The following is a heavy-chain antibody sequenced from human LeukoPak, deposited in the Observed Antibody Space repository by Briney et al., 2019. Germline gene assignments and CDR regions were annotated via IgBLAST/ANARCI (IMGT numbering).Heavy chain of an antibody. CDR1: GGTFSSYA. J-gene: IGHJ6*03. CDR3: ARGRHNVRHGSGSYYNGDYYYYYMDV. Sequence: GASVKVSCKAYGGTFSSYAISWVRRGPGQGLEWMGGIIPISGTANYAQKFQGRVTITADESTSTAYMELSSLRSEDTAVYYCARGRHNVRHGSGSYYNGDYYYYYMDVWGKGTTVTISS. D-gene: IGHD3-10*01. V-gene: IGHV1-69*13. CDR2: IIPISGTA.